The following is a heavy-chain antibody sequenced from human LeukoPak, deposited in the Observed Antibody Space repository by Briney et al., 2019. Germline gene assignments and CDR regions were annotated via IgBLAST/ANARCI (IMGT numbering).Heavy chain of an antibody. CDR3: ARGSMITFGGVMEYYYYMDV. V-gene: IGHV1-18*01. CDR1: GYTFTSYG. J-gene: IGHJ6*03. CDR2: ISPYNGNT. D-gene: IGHD3-16*01. Sequence: ASVKVSCKASGYTFTSYGISWVRQAPGQGLEWMGWISPYNGNTDYSQKFQGRVTITADESTSTAYMELSSLRSEDTAVYYCARGSMITFGGVMEYYYYMDVWGKGTTVTISS.